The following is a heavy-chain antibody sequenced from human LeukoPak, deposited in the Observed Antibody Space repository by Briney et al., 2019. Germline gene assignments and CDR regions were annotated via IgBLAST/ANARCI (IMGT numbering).Heavy chain of an antibody. D-gene: IGHD3-22*01. CDR1: GFTFSSYE. CDR3: ASFRGFTDY. V-gene: IGHV3-48*03. J-gene: IGHJ4*02. CDR2: ISSSGSTI. Sequence: GGSLRLSCAASGFTFSSYEMNWVRQAPGKGLEWVSYISSSGSTIYYADSVKGRFTISRDNAKNSLYLQMNSLRAEDTAVYYCASFRGFTDYWGQGTLVTVSS.